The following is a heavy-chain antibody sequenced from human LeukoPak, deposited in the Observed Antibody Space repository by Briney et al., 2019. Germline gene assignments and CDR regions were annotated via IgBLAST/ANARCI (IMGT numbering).Heavy chain of an antibody. Sequence: GASVKISCKASGYTFSSYYMHWVRQAPGQGLEWMGLINARGGRPDYAQKFHGRVTLTSDPSTSTVYMHLSSLRSDDTAVYYCARAPKDYGDYDGDAFDIWGQGTMVTVSS. CDR3: ARAPKDYGDYDGDAFDI. D-gene: IGHD4-17*01. CDR1: GYTFSSYY. J-gene: IGHJ3*02. V-gene: IGHV1-46*01. CDR2: INARGGRP.